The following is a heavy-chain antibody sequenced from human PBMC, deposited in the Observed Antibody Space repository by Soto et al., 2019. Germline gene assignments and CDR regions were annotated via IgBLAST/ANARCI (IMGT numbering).Heavy chain of an antibody. CDR2: IIPIFYTA. D-gene: IGHD3-22*01. V-gene: IGHV1-69*12. Sequence: QVQLVQSGAEVKKPGSSVKVSCKASGGTFSSYAISWVRQAPGHGLEWMGGIIPIFYTADYAQKFQGRVTITADESTNTAYMELSSLRSEDTAVYYCAGHSSGVPGYYDGMDVWGQGTTVTVSS. CDR3: AGHSSGVPGYYDGMDV. CDR1: GGTFSSYA. J-gene: IGHJ6*02.